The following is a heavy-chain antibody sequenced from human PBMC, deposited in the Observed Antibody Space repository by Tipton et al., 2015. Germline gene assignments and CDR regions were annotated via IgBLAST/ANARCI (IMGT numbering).Heavy chain of an antibody. CDR1: GFTVSSNY. CDR3: ARARGRHGGLFDS. D-gene: IGHD4-23*01. V-gene: IGHV4-34*01. Sequence: LRLSCAASGFTVSSNYMSWVRQSPGKGLEWIGDINDSGRTNYNPSLKSRVTMSRDTSKNQFSLKLTSVTATDTAVCYCARARGRHGGLFDSWGQGTLVTVSS. J-gene: IGHJ4*02. CDR2: INDSGRT.